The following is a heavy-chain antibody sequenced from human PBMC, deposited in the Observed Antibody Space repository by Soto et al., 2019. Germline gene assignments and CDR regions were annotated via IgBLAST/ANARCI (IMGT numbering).Heavy chain of an antibody. CDR2: ISSSSSTI. V-gene: IGHV3-48*01. Sequence: PGGSLRLSCAASGFTFSSYSMNWVRQAPGKGLEWVSYISSSSSTIYYADSVKGRFTISRDNAKNSLYLQMNSLRAEDTAVYYCAREYYDYIWHALFDYWGQGTLVTVSS. D-gene: IGHD3-16*01. CDR3: AREYYDYIWHALFDY. CDR1: GFTFSSYS. J-gene: IGHJ4*02.